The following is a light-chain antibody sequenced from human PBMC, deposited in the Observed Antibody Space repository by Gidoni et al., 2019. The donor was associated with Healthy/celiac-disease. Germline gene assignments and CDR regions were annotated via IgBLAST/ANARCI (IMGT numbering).Light chain of an antibody. J-gene: IGLJ2*01. CDR1: SSDVGSYNL. V-gene: IGLV2-23*01. CDR3: CSYAGSSTVV. CDR2: EGS. Sequence: QSALTQPASVSGSPGQSITISCTGTSSDVGSYNLVSWYQQHPGKAPKLMIHEGSKRPSGVSNRFSGSKSGNTASLTISGLQAEDEADYYCCSYAGSSTVVLGGGTKLTVL.